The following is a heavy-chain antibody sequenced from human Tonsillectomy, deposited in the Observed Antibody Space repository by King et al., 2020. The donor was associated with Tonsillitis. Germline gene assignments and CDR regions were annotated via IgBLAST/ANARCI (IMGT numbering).Heavy chain of an antibody. V-gene: IGHV3-74*01. CDR3: ASEGVAPIPFHY. CDR2: LDSDGSGT. Sequence: VQLVESGGGLVQPGGSLRLSCATSGFTFSSYWMHWVRQAPGKGLVWVSRLDSDGSGTPYADSVKGRFTISRDNAKNTLYLQMNRLRVEDTAVYYCASEGVAPIPFHYWHQSTLVTVSS. J-gene: IGHJ4*01. CDR1: GFTFSSYW. D-gene: IGHD3-10*01.